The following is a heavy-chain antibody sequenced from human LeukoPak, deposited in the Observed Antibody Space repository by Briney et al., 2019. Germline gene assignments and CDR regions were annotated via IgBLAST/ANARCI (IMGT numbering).Heavy chain of an antibody. D-gene: IGHD5-18*01. V-gene: IGHV4-34*01. J-gene: IGHJ4*02. Sequence: PSETLSLTCAVCGGSFSGYYWSWIRQPPGKGLEWIGEINHSGSTNYNPSLKSRVTISVDMSKNQFSLKLSSVTAADTAVYCCARGSGGTAKVTSGTIDYWGQGTLVTVSS. CDR2: INHSGST. CDR1: GGSFSGYY. CDR3: ARGSGGTAKVTSGTIDY.